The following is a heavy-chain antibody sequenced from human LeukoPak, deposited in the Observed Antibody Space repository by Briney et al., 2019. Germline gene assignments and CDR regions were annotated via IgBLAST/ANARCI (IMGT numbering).Heavy chain of an antibody. Sequence: GGSLRLSCAASGFTFSSYAMSWVRQAPGKGLEWVSVIYSGGSTYYADSVKGRFTISRDNSKNTLYLQMNSLRAEDTAVYYCARVRIPGSYEDYWGQGTLVTVSS. J-gene: IGHJ4*02. D-gene: IGHD1-26*01. CDR3: ARVRIPGSYEDY. V-gene: IGHV3-53*01. CDR2: IYSGGST. CDR1: GFTFSSYA.